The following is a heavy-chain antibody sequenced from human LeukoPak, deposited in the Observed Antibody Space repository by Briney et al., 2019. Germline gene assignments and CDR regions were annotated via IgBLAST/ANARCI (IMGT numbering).Heavy chain of an antibody. CDR1: GRSISSSSYY. V-gene: IGHV4-39*02. CDR3: ARDIRAYSSSWYSVCGY. CDR2: IYYSGST. J-gene: IGHJ1*01. D-gene: IGHD6-13*01. Sequence: PSETLSLTCTVSGRSISSSSYYWGWIRQPPGKGLEWIGSIYYSGSTYYNPSLKSRVTISVDTSKNQFSLKLSSVTAADTAVYYCARDIRAYSSSWYSVCGYWGPGTLVTVSS.